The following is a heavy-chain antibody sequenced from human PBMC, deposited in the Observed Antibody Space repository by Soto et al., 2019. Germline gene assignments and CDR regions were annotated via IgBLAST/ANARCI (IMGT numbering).Heavy chain of an antibody. J-gene: IGHJ4*02. V-gene: IGHV3-74*01. CDR3: VRGNYFDY. CDR1: GFTFSRHW. CDR2: INADGRTT. Sequence: PGGSLRLSCAASGFTFSRHWMHWVRQAPGKGLVWVSLINADGRTTTYADSVKGRFTISRDNAKNTLYLQINSLRAEDTAVYYCVRGNYFDYWGQGTLVTVSS.